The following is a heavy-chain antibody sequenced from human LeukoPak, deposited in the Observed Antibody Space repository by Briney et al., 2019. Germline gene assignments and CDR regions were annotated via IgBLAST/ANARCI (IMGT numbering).Heavy chain of an antibody. J-gene: IGHJ5*02. CDR3: AKGSYGDYSNWFDP. CDR2: ISWNSGSI. Sequence: GGSLRLSCAASGFTFDDYAMHWVRQAPGKGLEWVSGISWNSGSIGYADSVKGRFTISRDNAKHSLYLKMNSLRAEDTALYYCAKGSYGDYSNWFDPWGQGTLVTVSS. D-gene: IGHD4-17*01. CDR1: GFTFDDYA. V-gene: IGHV3-9*01.